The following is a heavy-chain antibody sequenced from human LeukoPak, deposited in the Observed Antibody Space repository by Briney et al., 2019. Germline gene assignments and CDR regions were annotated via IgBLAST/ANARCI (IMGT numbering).Heavy chain of an antibody. CDR1: GGSINSYY. Sequence: PSETLSLTCTVSGGSINSYYWSWIRQPPGKGLECIGYIHYTGSTNYNPSLKSRVTISVDTSKSQFSLKLSSVAAADTAIYYCARGGYYGSGNDFRFDPWGQGTLVTVSS. D-gene: IGHD3-10*01. CDR2: IHYTGST. CDR3: ARGGYYGSGNDFRFDP. V-gene: IGHV4-59*01. J-gene: IGHJ5*02.